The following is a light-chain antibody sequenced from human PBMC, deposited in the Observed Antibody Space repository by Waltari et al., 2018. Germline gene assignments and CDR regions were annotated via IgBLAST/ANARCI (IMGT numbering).Light chain of an antibody. CDR3: AGWDGSLNGYV. J-gene: IGLJ1*01. CDR1: SSNIGSSY. CDR2: NNN. Sequence: QSVLTQPPSASGTPGQRVTISCSGSSSNIGSSYVYWYQQPPGTAPKLVIYNNNKRPSGVPDRFSGSKYGTSASLAISGLQSEDEADYYCAGWDGSLNGYVFGAATKVTVL. V-gene: IGLV1-44*01.